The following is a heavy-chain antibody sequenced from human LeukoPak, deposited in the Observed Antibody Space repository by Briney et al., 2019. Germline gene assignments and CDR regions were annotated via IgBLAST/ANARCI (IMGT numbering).Heavy chain of an antibody. V-gene: IGHV3-23*01. Sequence: GGSLRLSCVASGFTFSSHAMTWVRQTPGKGLEWVSAIGGSGISAYYADSVKGRFTVSRDNSKDTLYLQMKSLRVEDTAVYYCARDAYSSSSLVGKFWNGMDVWGQGTTVTVSS. D-gene: IGHD6-6*01. CDR3: ARDAYSSSSLVGKFWNGMDV. J-gene: IGHJ6*02. CDR1: GFTFSSHA. CDR2: IGGSGISA.